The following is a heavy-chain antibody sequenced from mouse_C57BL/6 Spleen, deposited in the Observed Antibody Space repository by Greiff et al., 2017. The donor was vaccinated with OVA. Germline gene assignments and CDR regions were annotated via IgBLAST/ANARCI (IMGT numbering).Heavy chain of an antibody. J-gene: IGHJ4*01. CDR2: IDPSDSET. V-gene: IGHV1-52*01. CDR3: ARKMGSRSSYAMDY. Sequence: QVQLQQPGAELVRPGSSVKLSCKASGYTFTSYWMHWVKQRPIQGLEWIGNIDPSDSETHYNQKFKDKATLTVDKSSSTAYMQLSSLTSEDSAVYDCARKMGSRSSYAMDYWGQGTSVTVAS. CDR1: GYTFTSYW. D-gene: IGHD2-3*01.